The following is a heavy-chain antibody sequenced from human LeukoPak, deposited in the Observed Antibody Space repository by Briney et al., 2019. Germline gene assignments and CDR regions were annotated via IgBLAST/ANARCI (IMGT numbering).Heavy chain of an antibody. CDR3: ARGDYAGYSDFDS. CDR2: IYDEGST. V-gene: IGHV3-66*01. CDR1: GFTVSTNY. Sequence: GGSLRLSCVASGFTVSTNYMSWVRQPPGRGQQWISVIYDEGSTNYADSVKGRFTISRDNSKNTVYLQMNTLRAEDTAVYYCARGDYAGYSDFDSWGQGSLVTVSS. J-gene: IGHJ4*02. D-gene: IGHD4-23*01.